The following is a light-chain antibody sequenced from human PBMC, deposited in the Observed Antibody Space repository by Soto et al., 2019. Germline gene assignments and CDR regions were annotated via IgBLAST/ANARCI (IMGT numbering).Light chain of an antibody. CDR3: SSYVGTNSYI. CDR2: EVY. Sequence: QSVLTQPPSASGSPGQLVTISCTGTSSDVGGYNYVSWYQHHPGKAPKLIIYEVYKRPSGVPDRFSGSKSGNTAALTVSGLQAEDEADYYCSSYVGTNSYIFGTGTNVTVL. V-gene: IGLV2-8*01. CDR1: SSDVGGYNY. J-gene: IGLJ1*01.